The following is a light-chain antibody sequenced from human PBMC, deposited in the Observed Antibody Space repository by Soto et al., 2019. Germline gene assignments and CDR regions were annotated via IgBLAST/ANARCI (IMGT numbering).Light chain of an antibody. Sequence: QSVLTQPASVSGSPGQSSTISFTGTSSDIGGYNFVSWYQQHPGKAPKLMIYAVSNRPSGVSNRFSGSKSGNTASLTISGLQAEDEADYYCSSYTSSSTPYVFGTGTKVTVL. J-gene: IGLJ1*01. CDR1: SSDIGGYNF. CDR3: SSYTSSSTPYV. CDR2: AVS. V-gene: IGLV2-14*01.